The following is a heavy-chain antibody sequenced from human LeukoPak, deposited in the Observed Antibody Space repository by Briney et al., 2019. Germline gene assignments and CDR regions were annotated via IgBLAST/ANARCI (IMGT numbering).Heavy chain of an antibody. CDR3: ARGLSGSYYGYFDY. Sequence: SETLSLTCTVSGGSVSTGSYYWTWIRQPPGKGLEWIGYIFYSGSTNYNPSLKSRVTISVDMSKKHFSLKLSSVTAADTAVYYCARGLSGSYYGYFDYWGQGTLVTVSS. V-gene: IGHV4-61*01. J-gene: IGHJ4*02. CDR2: IFYSGST. CDR1: GGSVSTGSYY. D-gene: IGHD1-26*01.